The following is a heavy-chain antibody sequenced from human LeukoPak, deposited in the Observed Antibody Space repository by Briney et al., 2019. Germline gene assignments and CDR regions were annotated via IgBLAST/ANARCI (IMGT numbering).Heavy chain of an antibody. CDR3: ARFSVAASSSPHLDP. J-gene: IGHJ5*02. D-gene: IGHD2-15*01. CDR1: GYTFTGYY. Sequence: ASVKVSCKASGYTFTGYYMHWVRQAPGQGLEWMGGISADNGNTNYAQKFQGRVTMTTDTSTSTAYMELRSLRSDDTAVYYCARFSVAASSSPHLDPWGQGTLVTVSS. V-gene: IGHV1-18*04. CDR2: ISADNGNT.